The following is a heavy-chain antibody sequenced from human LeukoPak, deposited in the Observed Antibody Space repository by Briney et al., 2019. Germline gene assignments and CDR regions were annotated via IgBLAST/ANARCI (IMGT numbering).Heavy chain of an antibody. CDR2: INTDGSST. V-gene: IGHV3-74*01. CDR1: GFTFSSYW. Sequence: GGSLRLSCAASGFTFSSYWMHWVRQAPGKGLVWVSRINTDGSSTSYADSVKGRFTISRDNSKNTLYLQMNSLRAEDTAVYYCAKGADIVATWGAFDIWGQGTMVTVSS. CDR3: AKGADIVATWGAFDI. J-gene: IGHJ3*02. D-gene: IGHD5-12*01.